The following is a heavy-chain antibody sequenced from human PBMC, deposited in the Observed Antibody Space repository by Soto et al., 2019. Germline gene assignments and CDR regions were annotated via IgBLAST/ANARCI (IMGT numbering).Heavy chain of an antibody. J-gene: IGHJ4*01. V-gene: IGHV3-48*02. CDR2: ISSSSENI. CDR1: GFSFRDHS. Sequence: VQLVESGGGVVSPGGSLGLSCVGSGFSFRDHSMNWVRQPPGKGLQWISYISSSSENIYYADSVKGQFTVSRDNAKNTLFLQMNSLRDDDSAIYYCARLPKGSVVTGWGQGSLVTVSS. CDR3: ARLPKGSVVTG. D-gene: IGHD2-21*02.